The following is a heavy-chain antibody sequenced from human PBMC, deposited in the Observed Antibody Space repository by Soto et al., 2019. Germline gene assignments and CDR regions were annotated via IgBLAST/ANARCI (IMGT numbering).Heavy chain of an antibody. D-gene: IGHD3-22*01. Sequence: QVQLVQSGAEVKKPGASVKVSCKASGYTFTSYAMHWVRQAPGQRLEWMGWINAGNGNTKYSQKFQGRVTITRDTSASTAYMELSSLRSEDTAVLYCARNAKTASYDSSGYYLPGDYWGQGTLVTVSS. CDR2: INAGNGNT. CDR3: ARNAKTASYDSSGYYLPGDY. J-gene: IGHJ4*02. CDR1: GYTFTSYA. V-gene: IGHV1-3*01.